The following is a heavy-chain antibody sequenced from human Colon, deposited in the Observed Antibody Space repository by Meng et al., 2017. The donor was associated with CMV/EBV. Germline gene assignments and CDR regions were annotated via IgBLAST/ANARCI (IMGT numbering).Heavy chain of an antibody. V-gene: IGHV3-7*01. J-gene: IGHJ6*02. CDR3: ARLMIEGDYYYGMDV. CDR2: IKQDGSEK. D-gene: IGHD3-22*01. Sequence: GESLKISCPASGFTFSSYWMSWVRQAPGKGLEWVANIKQDGSEKYYVDSVKGRFTISRDNAKNSLYLQMNSLRAEDTAVYYCARLMIEGDYYYGMDVWGQGTTVTVSS. CDR1: GFTFSSYW.